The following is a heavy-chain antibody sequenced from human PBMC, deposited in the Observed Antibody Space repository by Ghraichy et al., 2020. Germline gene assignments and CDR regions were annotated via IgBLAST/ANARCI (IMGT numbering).Heavy chain of an antibody. CDR1: GYTFHSYD. CDR2: MNPNSGNT. D-gene: IGHD5-18*01. Sequence: ASVKVSCKASGYTFHSYDINCVRQATGQGLEWMGWMNPNSGNTGYARKFQGRVTMTRNTSISTAYMELSSLRSEDTAVYYCARIVRGYSYGSPDYWGQGTLVTVSS. V-gene: IGHV1-8*01. CDR3: ARIVRGYSYGSPDY. J-gene: IGHJ4*02.